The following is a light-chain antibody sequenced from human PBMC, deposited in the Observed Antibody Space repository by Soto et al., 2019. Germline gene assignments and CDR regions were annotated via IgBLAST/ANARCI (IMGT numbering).Light chain of an antibody. J-gene: IGLJ1*01. CDR3: GTWDSSLSAHV. CDR1: TSNIGNNY. Sequence: QSVLTQPPSLSAAPGQKVTISCSGSTSNIGNNYVSWYRQLPGTAPKLLIYDTYKRPSGIPDRFSGSKSGTSATLVITGLQTGDEADYYCGTWDSSLSAHVFGPGTKLTVL. CDR2: DTY. V-gene: IGLV1-51*01.